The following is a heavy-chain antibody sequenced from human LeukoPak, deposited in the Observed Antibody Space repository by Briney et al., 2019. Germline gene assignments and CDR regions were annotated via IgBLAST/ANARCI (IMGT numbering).Heavy chain of an antibody. CDR3: ARRAHSGYDFAYFFDC. J-gene: IGHJ4*02. CDR1: GYTFTSYD. D-gene: IGHD5-12*01. CDR2: ISAYNGNT. Sequence: ASVKVSCKASGYTFTSYDISWVRQAPGQGLEWMGWISAYNGNTHYAQKLQGRVTMTTDTSTSTAYMELRSLRSDDTAVYYCARRAHSGYDFAYFFDCWGQGILVTVSS. V-gene: IGHV1-18*01.